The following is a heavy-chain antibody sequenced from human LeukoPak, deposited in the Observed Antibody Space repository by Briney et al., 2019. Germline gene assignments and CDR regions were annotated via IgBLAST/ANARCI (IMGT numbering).Heavy chain of an antibody. Sequence: SETLSLTCTVSGGSISNYYWSWIRQPPGKGLEWIGRIYTSGSTNYNPSLKSRVTISVDTSKNQLSLKLSSVTAADTAVYYCAMGAGSGSYYNPFHFDYWGQGTLVTVSS. V-gene: IGHV4-4*08. CDR1: GGSISNYY. J-gene: IGHJ4*02. CDR2: IYTSGST. CDR3: AMGAGSGSYYNPFHFDY. D-gene: IGHD3-10*01.